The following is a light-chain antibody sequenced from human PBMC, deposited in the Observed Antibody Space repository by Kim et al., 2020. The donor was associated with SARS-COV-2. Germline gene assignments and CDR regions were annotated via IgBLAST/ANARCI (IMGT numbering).Light chain of an antibody. CDR3: QQYNNWPWT. CDR2: EVS. CDR1: LSVSTR. V-gene: IGKV3-11*01. Sequence: EVVLTQSPATLSLSPGERATLSCRASLSVSTRLAWYQQKPGQPPRLLMYEVSNRATATPARFSGSGSGTDFTLTISSLEPEDFAVYYCQQYNNWPWTFGQGTKVDIK. J-gene: IGKJ1*01.